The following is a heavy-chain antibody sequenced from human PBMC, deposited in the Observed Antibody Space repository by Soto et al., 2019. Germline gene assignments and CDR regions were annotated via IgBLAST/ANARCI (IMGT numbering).Heavy chain of an antibody. CDR3: SRYRAFTMIRGAGYYFDY. CDR1: GYTFTSYY. J-gene: IGHJ4*02. CDR2: INPSGGST. Sequence: ASVKVSCKASGYTFTSYYMHWVRQATGQGLEWMGIINPSGGSTSYAQKFQGRVTMTRDTSKSTVYMELSSLRSEDTAVYYFSRYRAFTMIRGAGYYFDYWGQGTLVTVSS. V-gene: IGHV1-46*03. D-gene: IGHD3-10*01.